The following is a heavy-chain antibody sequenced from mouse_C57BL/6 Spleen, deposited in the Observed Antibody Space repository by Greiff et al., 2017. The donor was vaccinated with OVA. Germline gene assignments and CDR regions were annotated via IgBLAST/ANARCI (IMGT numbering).Heavy chain of an antibody. CDR2: IYPGDGDT. CDR3: ARGGYDEDWFAY. Sequence: QVQLQQSGPELVKPGASVKISCKASGYAFSSSWMNWVKQRPGKGLEWIGRIYPGDGDTNYNGKFKGKATLTADKSSSTAYMQLSSLTSEDSAVYFCARGGYDEDWFAYWGQGTLVTVSA. CDR1: GYAFSSSW. V-gene: IGHV1-82*01. J-gene: IGHJ3*01. D-gene: IGHD2-2*01.